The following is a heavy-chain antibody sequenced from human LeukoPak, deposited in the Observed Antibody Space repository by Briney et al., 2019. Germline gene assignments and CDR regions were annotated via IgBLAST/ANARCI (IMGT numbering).Heavy chain of an antibody. Sequence: GGSLRLSCAASGFTFSSYWMHWVRPAPGKGLVWVSRINSDGSSTRYADSVTGRFTISRDNAKNTLYLQMNSLRAEDTAVYYCAKAASRITMIVVVITTGYYFDYWGQGTLVTVSS. CDR1: GFTFSSYW. CDR3: AKAASRITMIVVVITTGYYFDY. CDR2: INSDGSST. V-gene: IGHV3-74*01. J-gene: IGHJ4*02. D-gene: IGHD3-22*01.